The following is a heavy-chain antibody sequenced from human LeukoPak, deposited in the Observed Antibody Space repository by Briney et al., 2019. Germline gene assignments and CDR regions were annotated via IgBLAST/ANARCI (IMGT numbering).Heavy chain of an antibody. CDR1: RFTFSSYG. V-gene: IGHV3-23*01. J-gene: IGHJ3*02. CDR2: ISGSGGST. D-gene: IGHD3-22*01. Sequence: PGGSLRLSCAASRFTFSSYGMSWVRQAPGKGLQWVSAISGSGGSTYYADSVKGRFTISRDNSKNSLYLQLNSLRAEDTAVYYCAKDYYDSSGGTFDIWGQGTMVTVSS. CDR3: AKDYYDSSGGTFDI.